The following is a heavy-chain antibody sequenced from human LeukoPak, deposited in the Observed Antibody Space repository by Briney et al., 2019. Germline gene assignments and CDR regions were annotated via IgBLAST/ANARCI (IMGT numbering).Heavy chain of an antibody. D-gene: IGHD1-1*01. J-gene: IGHJ4*01. V-gene: IGHV3-53*01. CDR1: GLTVSNYY. CDR2: LYTGDTT. CDR3: SRGGVNYWNPRY. Sequence: GGSLRLSCVASGLTVSNYYMSWVRQAPGKGLEWVSLLYTGDTTYYAESVEGRFTITRDDSKNTIYLHMNTLRAEDTAVYYCSRGGVNYWNPRYWGQGTLVTVSS.